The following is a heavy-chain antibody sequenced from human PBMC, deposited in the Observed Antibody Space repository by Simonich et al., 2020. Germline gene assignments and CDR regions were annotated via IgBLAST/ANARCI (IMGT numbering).Heavy chain of an antibody. D-gene: IGHD7-27*01. Sequence: QVQLVESGGGVVQPGRSLRLSCAASGFTFSSYAMHWVRQAPGRGLEWVAVISYDGSKKYAPDSVKGRFTISRDKSKNPLYLQRNSLRAEDTAVYYCAREDLTGDAFDIWGQGTMVTVSS. CDR1: GFTFSSYA. V-gene: IGHV3-30*07. J-gene: IGHJ3*02. CDR2: ISYDGSKK. CDR3: AREDLTGDAFDI.